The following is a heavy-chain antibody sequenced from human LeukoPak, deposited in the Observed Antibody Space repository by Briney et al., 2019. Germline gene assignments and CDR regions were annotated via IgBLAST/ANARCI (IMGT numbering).Heavy chain of an antibody. CDR1: GFTVSSNY. D-gene: IGHD4-17*01. V-gene: IGHV3-66*01. Sequence: PGGSLRLSCAASGFTVSSNYMSWVRQAPGKGLEGVSVIYSGGSTYYADSVKGRFTISRDNSKNTLYLQMNSLRAEDTSVYYCARTMTDYYYYYMDVWGKGTTVTISS. CDR3: ARTMTDYYYYYMDV. J-gene: IGHJ6*03. CDR2: IYSGGST.